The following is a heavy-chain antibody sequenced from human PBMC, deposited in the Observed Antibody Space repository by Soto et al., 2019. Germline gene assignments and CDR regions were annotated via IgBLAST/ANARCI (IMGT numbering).Heavy chain of an antibody. CDR2: INAGNGNT. V-gene: IGHV1-3*01. Sequence: QVQLVQSGAEVKKPGASLKVSCKASGYTFTSYAMHWVRQAPGQRLEWMGWINAGNGNTEYPQKFQGRVTITRDTAASTAYMALSSLRSEDTAVYCCARDPGYSYGYNWGQGTLVTVAS. CDR1: GYTFTSYA. CDR3: ARDPGYSYGYN. J-gene: IGHJ4*02. D-gene: IGHD5-18*01.